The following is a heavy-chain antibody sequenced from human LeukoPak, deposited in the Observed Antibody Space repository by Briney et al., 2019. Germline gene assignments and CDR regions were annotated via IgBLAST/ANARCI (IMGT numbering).Heavy chain of an antibody. CDR1: GFTFSSFA. CDR3: AKRSGVYSDNSGVFDY. D-gene: IGHD4-11*01. CDR2: ISGSGISR. V-gene: IGHV3-23*01. Sequence: GGSLRLSCAASGFTFSSFAMNWVRQAPGKGPEWVSGISGSGISRGYADSVKGRFTISRDNSKNTVLLQMDSLRAEDTAIYYCAKRSGVYSDNSGVFDYWGQGSLVTVSS. J-gene: IGHJ4*02.